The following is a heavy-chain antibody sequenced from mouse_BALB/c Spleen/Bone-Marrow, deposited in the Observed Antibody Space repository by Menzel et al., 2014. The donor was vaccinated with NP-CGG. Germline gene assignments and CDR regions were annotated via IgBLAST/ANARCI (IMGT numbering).Heavy chain of an antibody. D-gene: IGHD1-2*01. J-gene: IGHJ1*01. Sequence: VNVVESGVELVKPGASVKLSCKASGNTFTSYDINWVRQRPEQGLEWIGWIFPGDSTTKYNEKFKGKATLSTDKSSSTVHMQLSRLTSEDSAVYFCVRSRLRDWYFDVWGAGTTVTISS. CDR2: IFPGDSTT. CDR1: GNTFTSYD. V-gene: IGHV1S56*01. CDR3: VRSRLRDWYFDV.